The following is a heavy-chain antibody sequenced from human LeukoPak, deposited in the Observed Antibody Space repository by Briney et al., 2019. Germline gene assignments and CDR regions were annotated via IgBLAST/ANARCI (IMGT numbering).Heavy chain of an antibody. D-gene: IGHD2-15*01. CDR2: INHSGST. Sequence: KPSETLSLTCAVYGGSFSGSYWSWIRQPPGKGLEWIGEINHSGSTDYNPSLKSRVTILVDTSKNQLSLKLSSVTAADTAVYYCTREPGYCSGGSCYGGWFDPWGQGTLVTVSS. J-gene: IGHJ5*02. CDR3: TREPGYCSGGSCYGGWFDP. CDR1: GGSFSGSY. V-gene: IGHV4-34*01.